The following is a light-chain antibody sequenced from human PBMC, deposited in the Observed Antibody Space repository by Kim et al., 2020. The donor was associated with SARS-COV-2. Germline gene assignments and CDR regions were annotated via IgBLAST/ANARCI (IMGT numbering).Light chain of an antibody. CDR2: QDS. J-gene: IGLJ2*01. CDR1: KLGDKY. V-gene: IGLV3-1*01. Sequence: SVSPGQTACITCSGDKLGDKYACWYQQKPGQSPVLVIYQDSKRPSGIPERFSGSNTGNTATLTISGTQAMDEADYYCQAWDSSTVVFGGGTQLTVL. CDR3: QAWDSSTVV.